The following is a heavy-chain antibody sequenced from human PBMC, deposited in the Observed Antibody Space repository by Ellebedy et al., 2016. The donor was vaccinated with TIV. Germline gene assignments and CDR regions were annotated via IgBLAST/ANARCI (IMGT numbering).Heavy chain of an antibody. V-gene: IGHV3-33*01. Sequence: GESLKISXAASGFTFSSYGMHWVRQAPGKGLEWVAVIWYDGSYKYYGDSVKGRFTISRDNSKNTLYLQKNSLRVDDTAVYYCARGYQFRNWLDPWGQGTLVTVSS. CDR2: IWYDGSYK. CDR3: ARGYQFRNWLDP. J-gene: IGHJ5*02. CDR1: GFTFSSYG. D-gene: IGHD2-2*01.